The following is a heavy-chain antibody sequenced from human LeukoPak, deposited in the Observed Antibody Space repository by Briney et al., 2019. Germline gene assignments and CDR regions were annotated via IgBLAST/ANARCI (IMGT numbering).Heavy chain of an antibody. Sequence: PSETLSLTCTVSGGSISSYYWSWIRQPPGKGLEWIGYIYYSGSTNYNPSLKSRVTISVDTSKNQFSLKLSSVTAADTAVYYCARVQLLPRERQEPANFDYWGQGTLVTVSS. V-gene: IGHV4-59*01. CDR1: GGSISSYY. CDR2: IYYSGST. CDR3: ARVQLLPRERQEPANFDY. J-gene: IGHJ4*02. D-gene: IGHD2-2*01.